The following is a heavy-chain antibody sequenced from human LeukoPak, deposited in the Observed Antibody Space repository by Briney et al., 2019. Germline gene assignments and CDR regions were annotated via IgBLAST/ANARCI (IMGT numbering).Heavy chain of an antibody. Sequence: SETLSLTCAVYGGSFSGYYWSWIRQPPGKGLEWIGEINHSGSTNYNPSLKSRVTISVDTSKNQFSLKLSSVTAADTAVYYCARVRYYDFWSGYNWFDPRGQGTLVTVSS. CDR1: GGSFSGYY. V-gene: IGHV4-34*01. CDR3: ARVRYYDFWSGYNWFDP. J-gene: IGHJ5*02. CDR2: INHSGST. D-gene: IGHD3-3*01.